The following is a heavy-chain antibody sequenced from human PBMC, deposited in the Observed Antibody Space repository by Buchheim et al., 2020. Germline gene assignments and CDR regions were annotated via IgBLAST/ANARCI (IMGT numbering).Heavy chain of an antibody. V-gene: IGHV4-39*07. CDR2: IYYSGST. CDR3: ARVEAAAGPGNYYFDY. D-gene: IGHD6-13*01. CDR1: GGSISSSSYY. Sequence: QLQLQESGPGLVKPSETLSLTCTVSGGSISSSSYYWGWIRQPPGKGLEWIGSIYYSGSTYYNPSLKSRVTISVDTSKNQFYLKLSSVTAADTAMYYCARVEAAAGPGNYYFDYWGQGTL. J-gene: IGHJ4*02.